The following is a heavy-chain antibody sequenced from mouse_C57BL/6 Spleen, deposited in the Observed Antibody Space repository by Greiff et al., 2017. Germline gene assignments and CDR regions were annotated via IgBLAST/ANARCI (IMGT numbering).Heavy chain of an antibody. Sequence: EVKVVESGGDLVKPGGSLKLSCAASGFTFSSYGMSWVRQTPDKRLEWVATISSGGSYTYYPDSVKGRFTISRDNAKNTLYLQMSSLKSEDTAMYYCARQEYFDVWGTGTTVTVSS. CDR2: ISSGGSYT. V-gene: IGHV5-6*01. CDR3: ARQEYFDV. CDR1: GFTFSSYG. J-gene: IGHJ1*03.